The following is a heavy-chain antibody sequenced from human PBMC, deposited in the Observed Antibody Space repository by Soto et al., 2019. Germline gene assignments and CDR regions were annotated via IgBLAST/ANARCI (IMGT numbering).Heavy chain of an antibody. Sequence: QVQLVESGGGVVQPGRSLRLSCAASGFTFSSYAMHWVRQAPGKGLEWVAVISYDGSNKYYADSVKGRFTISRDNSKNTLYLQMNSLRAEDTAVYYCARDRDTAMDLDYWGQGTLVTVSS. CDR3: ARDRDTAMDLDY. J-gene: IGHJ4*02. CDR2: ISYDGSNK. D-gene: IGHD5-18*01. CDR1: GFTFSSYA. V-gene: IGHV3-30-3*01.